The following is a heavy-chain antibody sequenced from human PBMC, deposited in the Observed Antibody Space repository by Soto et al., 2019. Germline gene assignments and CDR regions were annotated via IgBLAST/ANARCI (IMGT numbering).Heavy chain of an antibody. Sequence: GVSRRCPCAASGCSFSSYGMHWVRQAPGKGLECVAVISYDGSNKYYADPLKGRCTISRENSKNTLYLQMNCLRAEDTAVYYWANDRIAARPGFSHGTDLCGQGSTETVS. J-gene: IGHJ6*02. CDR3: ANDRIAARPGFSHGTDL. V-gene: IGHV3-30*18. CDR1: GCSFSSYG. CDR2: ISYDGSNK. D-gene: IGHD6-6*01.